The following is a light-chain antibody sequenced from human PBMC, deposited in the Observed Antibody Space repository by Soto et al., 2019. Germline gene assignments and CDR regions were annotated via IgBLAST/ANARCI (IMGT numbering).Light chain of an antibody. CDR1: SSNIGSST. J-gene: IGLJ1*01. Sequence: QPVLTQPPSASGTPGQRVTISCSGSSSNIGSSTVNWYQHLPGTAPKLLIYSNNQRPSGVPDRFSGSKSGTSASLAISGLQSEDEADYYCAAWDGSLNGYVFGTGTQVTVL. CDR3: AAWDGSLNGYV. CDR2: SNN. V-gene: IGLV1-44*01.